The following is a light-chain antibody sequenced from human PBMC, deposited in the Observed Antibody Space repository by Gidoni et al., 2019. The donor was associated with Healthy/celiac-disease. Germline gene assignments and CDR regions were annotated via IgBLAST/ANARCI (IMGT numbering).Light chain of an antibody. J-gene: IGKJ4*01. V-gene: IGKV1-12*01. CDR3: QQANSFPLT. CDR2: AAS. CDR1: QGIRSW. Sequence: DIQMTQSPSSVSASVGDKVNITCRASQGIRSWLAWYQQKPGNAPKLLSYAASSLQSGVPSRFSGSGYGTDFTLTISSLQPEDFATYYCQQANSFPLTFGGGTKVEIK.